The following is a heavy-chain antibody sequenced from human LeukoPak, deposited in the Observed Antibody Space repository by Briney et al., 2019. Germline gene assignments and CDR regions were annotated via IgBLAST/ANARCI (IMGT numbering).Heavy chain of an antibody. J-gene: IGHJ5*02. CDR2: IYYSGST. CDR3: ARDLYCSSTSCYGHWFDP. CDR1: GGSISSYY. Sequence: SETLSLTCTVSGGSISSYYWSWIRQPPGKGLEWIGYIYYSGSTNYNPSLKSRVTISVDTSKNQFSLKLSSVTAADTAVYYCARDLYCSSTSCYGHWFDPWGQGTLVTVSS. D-gene: IGHD2-2*01. V-gene: IGHV4-59*01.